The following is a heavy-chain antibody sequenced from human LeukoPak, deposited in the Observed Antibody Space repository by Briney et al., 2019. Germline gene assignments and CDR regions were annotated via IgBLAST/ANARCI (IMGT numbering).Heavy chain of an antibody. Sequence: SVKVSCKASGFTFSNSAVQWVRQARGQRLEWIGWIVVGSGNTNYAQKFQERVTITRDMSTSTAYMELSSLRSEDTAVYYCTSDPTFYSGRYCFDYWGQGTLVTVPS. CDR2: IVVGSGNT. CDR1: GFTFSNSA. V-gene: IGHV1-58*01. D-gene: IGHD1-26*01. J-gene: IGHJ4*02. CDR3: TSDPTFYSGRYCFDY.